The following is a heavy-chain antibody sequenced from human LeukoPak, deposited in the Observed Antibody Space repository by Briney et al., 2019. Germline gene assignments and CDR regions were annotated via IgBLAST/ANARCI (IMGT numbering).Heavy chain of an antibody. J-gene: IGHJ6*02. V-gene: IGHV4-34*01. CDR1: GGSFSGYY. CDR2: INHSGST. CDR3: ARGPDPNRGDIVVVVAAPEYYYYGMDV. Sequence: ASETLSLTCAVYGGSFSGYYWSWIRQPPGKGLEWIGEINHSGSTNYNPSLKSRVTISVDTSKNQFSLKLSSVTAADTAVYYCARGPDPNRGDIVVVVAAPEYYYYGMDVWGQGTTVTVSS. D-gene: IGHD2-15*01.